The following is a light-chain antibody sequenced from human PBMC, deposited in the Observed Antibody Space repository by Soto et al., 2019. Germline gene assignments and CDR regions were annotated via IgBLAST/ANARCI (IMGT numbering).Light chain of an antibody. CDR2: KAS. CDR3: QQYNSNSYLT. CDR1: QSISSW. J-gene: IGKJ4*01. V-gene: IGKV1-5*03. Sequence: DIQLTQTPSTQSAPVGHRVKMTCGPSQSISSWLAWYQQKPGKAPKLLIYKASTLENGVPSRFSGSGSGTEFTLTISSLQPDDFATYYCQQYNSNSYLTFGGGAKVDI.